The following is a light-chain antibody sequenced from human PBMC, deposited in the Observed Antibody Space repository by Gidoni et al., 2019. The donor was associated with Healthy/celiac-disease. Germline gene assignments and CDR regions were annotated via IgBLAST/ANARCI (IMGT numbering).Light chain of an antibody. CDR1: SSNSGAGYD. V-gene: IGLV1-40*01. J-gene: IGLJ1*01. CDR3: QSYDSSLSGYV. Sequence: QSVLTPPPSVSGAPGQRVTISCTGSSSNSGAGYDVHWYQQHPGTAPKPLMYAKNNRPSGVPDRFSGSKSGTSASLAISGLQAEDEADYYCQSYDSSLSGYVFGTGTKVTVL. CDR2: AKN.